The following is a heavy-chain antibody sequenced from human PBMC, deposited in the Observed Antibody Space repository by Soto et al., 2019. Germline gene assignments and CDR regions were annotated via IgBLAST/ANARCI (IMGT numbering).Heavy chain of an antibody. CDR3: ARRYGWLYFDY. D-gene: IGHD3-10*01. CDR1: GGSFSGYY. Sequence: ETLSLPCAVYGGSFSGYYWTWIRQPPGTGLEWIGEINHSGSTNYNPSLKSRVTISVDTSKNQFSLKLTSVTAAVTALYYGARRYGWLYFDYWGQGCLVTVSS. J-gene: IGHJ4*02. CDR2: INHSGST. V-gene: IGHV4-34*01.